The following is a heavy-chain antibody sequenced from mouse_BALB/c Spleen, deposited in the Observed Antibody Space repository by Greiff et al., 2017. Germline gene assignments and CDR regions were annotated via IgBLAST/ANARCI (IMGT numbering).Heavy chain of an antibody. CDR3: ASLHYWFAY. J-gene: IGHJ3*01. V-gene: IGHV3-2*02. CDR2: ISYSGST. Sequence: EVHLVESGPGLVKPSQSLSLTCTVTGYSITSDYAWNWIRQFPGNKLEWMGYISYSGSTSYNPSLKSRISITRDTSKNQFFLQLNSVTTEDTATYYCASLHYWFAYWGQGTLVTVSA. D-gene: IGHD1-2*01. CDR1: GYSITSDYA.